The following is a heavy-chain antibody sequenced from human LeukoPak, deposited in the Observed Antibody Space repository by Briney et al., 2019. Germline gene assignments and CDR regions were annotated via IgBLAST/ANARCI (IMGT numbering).Heavy chain of an antibody. Sequence: GASVKVSCKASGYTFTGYYMHWVRQAPGQGLEWMGWISPNSGGTNYAQKFQGRVTMTRDTSISTAYMELSRLRSDDTAVYYCERDSSGWLPPERPTSHLNYWGQGTLVTVSS. D-gene: IGHD6-19*01. J-gene: IGHJ4*02. V-gene: IGHV1-2*02. CDR3: ERDSSGWLPPERPTSHLNY. CDR2: ISPNSGGT. CDR1: GYTFTGYY.